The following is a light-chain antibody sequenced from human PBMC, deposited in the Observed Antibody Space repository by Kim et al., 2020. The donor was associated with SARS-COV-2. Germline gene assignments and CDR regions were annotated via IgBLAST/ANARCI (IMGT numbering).Light chain of an antibody. J-gene: IGKJ2*01. Sequence: SSPGEAAPLSCTASQTVPNDFLAWFQKKPGPSPSLLIYGSSIRATGISDWFSGGGFATYSTLTINRVEPEDSVVYYCQQYATSPVTFGQGTKLEI. CDR3: QQYATSPVT. V-gene: IGKV3-20*01. CDR1: QTVPNDF. CDR2: GSS.